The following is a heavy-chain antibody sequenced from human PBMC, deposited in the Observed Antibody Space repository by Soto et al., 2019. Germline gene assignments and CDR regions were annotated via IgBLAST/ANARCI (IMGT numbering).Heavy chain of an antibody. CDR3: ARDRLRLGELSLIGYFDY. D-gene: IGHD3-16*02. V-gene: IGHV3-30*01. CDR2: ISFDSSNK. CDR1: GFTFSSYT. J-gene: IGHJ4*02. Sequence: QVQLVESGGGVVQPGRSLRLSCTGSGFTFSSYTMHWVRQAPGKGLEWVALISFDSSNKYYADSVKGRFSISRDNSKKTLFLQIDSLRPDDTAVYYCARDRLRLGELSLIGYFDYWGQGTLVTVSS.